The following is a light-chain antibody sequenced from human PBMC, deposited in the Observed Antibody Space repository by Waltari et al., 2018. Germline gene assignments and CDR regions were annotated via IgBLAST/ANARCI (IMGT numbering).Light chain of an antibody. Sequence: DIVMTQSPLSLPVTPGEPASISFRSSQSLLHSNGYNYLDWILQKPGQSPQLLIYLGSNRASGVPDRFSGSGSGTDFTLKISRVEAEDVGVYYCMQALQTPWTFGQGTKVEIK. V-gene: IGKV2-28*01. J-gene: IGKJ1*01. CDR2: LGS. CDR1: QSLLHSNGYNY. CDR3: MQALQTPWT.